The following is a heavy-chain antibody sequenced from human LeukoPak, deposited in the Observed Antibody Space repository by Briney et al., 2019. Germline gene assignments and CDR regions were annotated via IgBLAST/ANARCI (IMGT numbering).Heavy chain of an antibody. CDR2: ISAYNGKT. V-gene: IGHV1-18*01. D-gene: IGHD3-22*01. CDR3: ARDSYYDSTYHDAFDI. Sequence: ASVKVSCKASGYTFTSYGISWVRQAPGQGLEWMGWISAYNGKTNYAQKLQGRVTMTIDTSTSTAYMELRSLRSDDTAVYYCARDSYYDSTYHDAFDIWGQGTMVTVSS. J-gene: IGHJ3*02. CDR1: GYTFTSYG.